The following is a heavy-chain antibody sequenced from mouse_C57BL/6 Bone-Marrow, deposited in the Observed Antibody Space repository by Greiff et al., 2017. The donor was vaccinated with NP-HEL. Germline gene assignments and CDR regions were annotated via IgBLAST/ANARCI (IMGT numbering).Heavy chain of an antibody. CDR3: VVGRDYAMDY. CDR1: GYTFTDYY. Sequence: QVQLKQSGAELVRPGASVKLSCKASGYTFTDYYINWVKQRPGQGLEWIARIYPGSGNTYYNEKFKGKATLTAEKSSSTAYMQLSSLTSEDSAVYFCVVGRDYAMDYWGQGTSVTVSS. V-gene: IGHV1-76*01. D-gene: IGHD1-1*02. CDR2: IYPGSGNT. J-gene: IGHJ4*01.